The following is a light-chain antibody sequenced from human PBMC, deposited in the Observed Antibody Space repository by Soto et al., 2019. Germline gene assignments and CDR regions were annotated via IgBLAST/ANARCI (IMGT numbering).Light chain of an antibody. CDR1: STDVGDFNY. Sequence: QSVLTQPASVSGSPGRSVTISCTGTSTDVGDFNYVSWYQHLPGRAPKLIIYDVTNRPSGISYRFSASKSGRTASLTISGLQAKDEADYYCSSYSSSTTHVVFGGGTKVTVL. CDR2: DVT. J-gene: IGLJ2*01. CDR3: SSYSSSTTHVV. V-gene: IGLV2-14*03.